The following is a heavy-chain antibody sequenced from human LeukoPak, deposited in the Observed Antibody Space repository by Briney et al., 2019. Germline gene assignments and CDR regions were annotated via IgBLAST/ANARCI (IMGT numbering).Heavy chain of an antibody. D-gene: IGHD3-10*01. CDR3: ARDKVRGVCDY. CDR2: ISAYNGNT. CDR1: GYTFTSYG. V-gene: IGHV1-18*01. J-gene: IGHJ4*02. Sequence: ASVKVSCKASGYTFTSYGISWVRQAPGQGLEWMGWISAYNGNTNYAQKLQGRVTMTTDTSTSTAYMELSRLRSDDTAIYYCARDKVRGVCDYWGQGTLVTVSS.